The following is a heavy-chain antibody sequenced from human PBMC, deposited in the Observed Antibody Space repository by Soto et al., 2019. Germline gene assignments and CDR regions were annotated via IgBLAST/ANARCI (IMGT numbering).Heavy chain of an antibody. D-gene: IGHD2-8*01. CDR2: IIPVFGTT. Sequence: QVQLVQSGAELKKPGSSVKVSCKASGDTFSGYPINWVRQAPGEGLEWMGRIIPVFGTTNDAQRFEGRVTFTADESTNTAYMELRGLLSEDTAVYYCAMDGVFGELKYWGPGTLVTVSS. CDR3: AMDGVFGELKY. J-gene: IGHJ4*02. V-gene: IGHV1-69*18. CDR1: GDTFSGYP.